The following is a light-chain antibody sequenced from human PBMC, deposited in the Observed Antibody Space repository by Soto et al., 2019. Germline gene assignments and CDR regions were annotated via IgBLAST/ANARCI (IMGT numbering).Light chain of an antibody. J-gene: IGKJ1*01. Sequence: DIQMTQSPFSLSASVGDRVTITCRASESVSSRLAWYQQKPGKAPKLLISEASSVESGVPSRFSGSGSGTEFTLTLSSLQPDDFATYYCQQYNYYRTFGQGTEVEMK. CDR2: EAS. V-gene: IGKV1-5*03. CDR1: ESVSSR. CDR3: QQYNYYRT.